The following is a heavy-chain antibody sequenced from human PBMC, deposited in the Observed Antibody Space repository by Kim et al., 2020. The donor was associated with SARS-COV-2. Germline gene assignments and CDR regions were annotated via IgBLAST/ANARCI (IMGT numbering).Heavy chain of an antibody. CDR1: GGSISSGGYY. D-gene: IGHD3-10*01. Sequence: SETLSLTCTVSGGSISSGGYYWSWIRQHPGKGLEWIGYIYYSGSTYYNPSLKSRVTISVDTSKNQFSLKLSSVTAADTAVYYCASYGSGSPSPYYYYGMDVWGQGTTVTVSS. J-gene: IGHJ6*02. CDR3: ASYGSGSPSPYYYYGMDV. V-gene: IGHV4-31*03. CDR2: IYYSGST.